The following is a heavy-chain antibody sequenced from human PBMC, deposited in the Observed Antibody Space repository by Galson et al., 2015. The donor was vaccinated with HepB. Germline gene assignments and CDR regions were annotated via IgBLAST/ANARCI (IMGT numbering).Heavy chain of an antibody. V-gene: IGHV3-13*04. CDR1: GFTFSSYD. CDR3: AREAVTTWDQGWYFDL. Sequence: SLRLSCAASGFTFSSYDMHWVRQATGKGLEWVSAIGTAGDTYYPGSVKGRFTISRENAKNSLYLQMNSLRAGDTAVYYCAREAVTTWDQGWYFDLWGRGTLVTVSS. CDR2: IGTAGDT. D-gene: IGHD4-17*01. J-gene: IGHJ2*01.